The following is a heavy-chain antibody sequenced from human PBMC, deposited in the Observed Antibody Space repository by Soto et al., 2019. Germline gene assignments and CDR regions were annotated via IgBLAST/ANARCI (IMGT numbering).Heavy chain of an antibody. CDR1: GFTFKNYG. Sequence: QVQLVESGGGVVQPGMSLRLSCAASGFTFKNYGMHWVRQAPGKGLEWVACLSSDGSGEDYADSVRGRFIISRDNSKDTMYLQMSSLRVEDTAVYYCAKGSGCDFDYWGQGNPVIVSS. CDR3: AKGSGCDFDY. J-gene: IGHJ4*02. V-gene: IGHV3-30*18. CDR2: LSSDGSGE. D-gene: IGHD5-12*01.